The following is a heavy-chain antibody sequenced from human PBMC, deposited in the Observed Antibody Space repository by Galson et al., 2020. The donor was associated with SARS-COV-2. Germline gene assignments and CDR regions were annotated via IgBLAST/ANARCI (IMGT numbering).Heavy chain of an antibody. CDR2: NTGYNDNT. D-gene: IGHD3-10*01. CDR1: GYTFTSYG. J-gene: IGHJ4*02. Sequence: ASVQVSCKASGYTFTSYGISWVRQAPGQRLEWMGWNTGYNDNTKYAQNLQGRVTMTTDTSTAKAYMELRSLRSDDTAVFYCARTDTNEYYYGSGTEPLLDYWGQVTLVTVSS. CDR3: ARTDTNEYYYGSGTEPLLDY. V-gene: IGHV1-18*01.